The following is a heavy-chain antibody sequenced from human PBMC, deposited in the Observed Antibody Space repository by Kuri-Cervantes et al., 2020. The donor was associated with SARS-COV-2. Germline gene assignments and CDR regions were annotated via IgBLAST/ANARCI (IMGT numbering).Heavy chain of an antibody. D-gene: IGHD3-3*01. J-gene: IGHJ5*02. V-gene: IGHV4-39*01. CDR2: IYYSGST. CDR1: GGSISSSSYY. Sequence: ESLKISCTVFGGSISSSSYYWGWIRQPPGKGLEWIGSIYYSGSTYYNPSLKSRVTISVDTSKNQFSLKLSSVTAADTAVYYCARQMMSSITIFGVVITRNWFDPWGQGTLVTVSS. CDR3: ARQMMSSITIFGVVITRNWFDP.